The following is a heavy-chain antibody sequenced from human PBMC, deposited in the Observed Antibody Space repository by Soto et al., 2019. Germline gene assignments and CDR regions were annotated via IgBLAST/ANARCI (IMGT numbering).Heavy chain of an antibody. CDR3: ARQDGAANYYLGN. Sequence: PGESLKISCKGSGYSFTSYWIAWVCQMPGKGLEWMGIIYPGDSDTRYSPSFQGQVTISTDKSINTAYLQCSSLRASDTAMSYRARQDGAANYYLGNWGQETLFTASS. D-gene: IGHD1-1*01. V-gene: IGHV5-51*01. CDR1: GYSFTSYW. J-gene: IGHJ4*03. CDR2: IYPGDSDT.